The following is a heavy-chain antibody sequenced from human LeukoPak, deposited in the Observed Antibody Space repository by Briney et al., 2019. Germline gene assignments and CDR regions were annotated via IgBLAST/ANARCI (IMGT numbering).Heavy chain of an antibody. Sequence: SQTLSLTCAVSGGSISSGGFYWTWIRQPPGKGLEWIGYISHSGSTYYNPSLKSRVIISLASSENQSSLKLSSMTAADTAVYYCARGGASGSYSFDNWGQGTLVTVSS. CDR2: ISHSGST. D-gene: IGHD1-26*01. CDR3: ARGGASGSYSFDN. J-gene: IGHJ4*02. CDR1: GGSISSGGFY. V-gene: IGHV4-30-2*01.